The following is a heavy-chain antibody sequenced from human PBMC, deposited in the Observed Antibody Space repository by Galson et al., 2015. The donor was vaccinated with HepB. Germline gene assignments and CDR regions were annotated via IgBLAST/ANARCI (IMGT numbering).Heavy chain of an antibody. CDR3: AKGFSIAVAGTFDY. D-gene: IGHD6-19*01. V-gene: IGHV3-23*01. J-gene: IGHJ4*02. Sequence: SLRLSCAASGFTFSNYAMTWVRQAPGKGLEWVSTISGSGGSTYYADSVKGRFTISRDNSKNTLYVQMNSLRAEDTAVYYCAKGFSIAVAGTFDYWGQGTLVTVSS. CDR1: GFTFSNYA. CDR2: ISGSGGST.